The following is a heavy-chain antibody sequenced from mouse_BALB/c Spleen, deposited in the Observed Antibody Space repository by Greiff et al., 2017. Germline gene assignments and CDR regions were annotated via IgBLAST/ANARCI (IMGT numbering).Heavy chain of an antibody. CDR1: GYTFTDYA. Sequence: VKLMESGAELVRPGVSVKISCKGSGYTFTDYAMHWVKQSHAKSLEWIGVISTYYGDASYNQKFKGKATMTVDKSSSTAYMEHARLTSEDSAIYYCARRGKEAMDYWGQGTAVTVSS. J-gene: IGHJ4*01. D-gene: IGHD1-1*02. CDR3: ARRGKEAMDY. V-gene: IGHV1S137*01. CDR2: ISTYYGDA.